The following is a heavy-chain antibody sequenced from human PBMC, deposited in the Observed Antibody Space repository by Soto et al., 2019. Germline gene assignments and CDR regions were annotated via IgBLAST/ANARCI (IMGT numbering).Heavy chain of an antibody. CDR3: ARDLLCSSTSCYMGYFDY. CDR2: ISSSSSYI. V-gene: IGHV3-21*01. D-gene: IGHD2-2*02. Sequence: GGSLRLSCAASGFTFSSYSMNWVRQAPGKGLEWVSSISSSSSYIYYADSVKGRFTISRDNAKNSLYLQMNSLRAEDTAVYYCARDLLCSSTSCYMGYFDYWGQGTTVTVSS. J-gene: IGHJ4*02. CDR1: GFTFSSYS.